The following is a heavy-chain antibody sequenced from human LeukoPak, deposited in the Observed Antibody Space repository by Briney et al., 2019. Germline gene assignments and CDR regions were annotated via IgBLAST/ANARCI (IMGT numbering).Heavy chain of an antibody. J-gene: IGHJ4*02. V-gene: IGHV1-2*02. CDR3: ARDHALWSNCFDY. CDR2: INPNSGAT. Sequence: GASVKVSCKASGYTFTAFYMHWVRQAPGQGLEWMGWINPNSGATNYAQKFQGRVTMTRDTSISTAYMELSRLRSDDTAVYYCARDHALWSNCFDYWGQGTLVTVSS. CDR1: GYTFTAFY. D-gene: IGHD2-21*01.